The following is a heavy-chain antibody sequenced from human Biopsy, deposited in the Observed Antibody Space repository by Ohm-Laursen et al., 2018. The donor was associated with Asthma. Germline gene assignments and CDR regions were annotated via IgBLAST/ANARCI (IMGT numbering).Heavy chain of an antibody. CDR3: ASDFPKDYVRYNFQF. D-gene: IGHD4-17*01. Sequence: SSVKVSCKISGYILTDLSMHWVRQAPGQGLEWMGGHDHEEGGTVNARRFQGRVTMTEDTSTDTAYMELSSLNSDDTAVYYCASDFPKDYVRYNFQFWGQGTLVTVSS. CDR2: HDHEEGGT. J-gene: IGHJ4*02. CDR1: GYILTDLS. V-gene: IGHV1-24*01.